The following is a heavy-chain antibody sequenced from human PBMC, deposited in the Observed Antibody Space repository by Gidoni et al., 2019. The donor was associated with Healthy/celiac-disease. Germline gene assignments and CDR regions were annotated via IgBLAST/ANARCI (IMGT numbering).Heavy chain of an antibody. CDR3: ARGGYDSSGYYYWYFDL. D-gene: IGHD3-22*01. V-gene: IGHV1-69*01. CDR1: GCTFSSYA. J-gene: IGHJ2*01. Sequence: QVQLVQSGAEVKKPGSSVKVSCKASGCTFSSYAISWVRQAPGHGLEWMGGIIPIFGTANYAQKFQGRVTITADESTSTAYMELSSLRSEDTAVYYCARGGYDSSGYYYWYFDLWGRGTLVTVSS. CDR2: IIPIFGTA.